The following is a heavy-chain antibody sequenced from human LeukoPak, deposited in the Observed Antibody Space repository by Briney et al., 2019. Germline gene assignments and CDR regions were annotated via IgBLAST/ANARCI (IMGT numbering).Heavy chain of an antibody. Sequence: PSETLSLTCTVSGGSISSYYWSWIRQPPGKGLEWIGYIYYSGSTNYNPSLKSRVTISVDTSKNQFSLKLSSVTAADTAVYYCARARSGGGSTDFDYWGQGTLVTVSS. D-gene: IGHD3-16*01. CDR2: IYYSGST. CDR1: GGSISSYY. CDR3: ARARSGGGSTDFDY. J-gene: IGHJ4*02. V-gene: IGHV4-59*01.